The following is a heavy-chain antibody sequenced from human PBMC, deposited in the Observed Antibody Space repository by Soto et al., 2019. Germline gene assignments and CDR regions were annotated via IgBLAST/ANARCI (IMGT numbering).Heavy chain of an antibody. CDR2: IWYDGSKK. J-gene: IGHJ4*02. V-gene: IGHV3-33*01. CDR3: ARAPFTIYDTSGYYDY. CDR1: GFTFSSSG. D-gene: IGHD3-22*01. Sequence: QVQLVESGGGVVQPGRSLRLSCAASGFTFSSSGMHWVRQAPGKGLEWVAIIWYDGSKKYYADSVKGRFTISRDNSKNTVYLQMNSLRAEHTAVYYCARAPFTIYDTSGYYDYWGQGTLVTVSS.